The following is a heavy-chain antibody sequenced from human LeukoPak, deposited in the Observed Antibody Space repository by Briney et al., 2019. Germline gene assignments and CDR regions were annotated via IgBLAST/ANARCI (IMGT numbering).Heavy chain of an antibody. CDR2: MNPNNGNT. V-gene: IGHV1-8*01. CDR1: GFTFTSYD. J-gene: IGHJ5*02. CDR3: VRDAEGAAISVNYWFDP. D-gene: IGHD2-2*02. Sequence: ASVKVSCKASGFTFTSYDINWVRQASGQGLEWMGWMNPNNGNTGYAQEFQGRVTMTRDTSISTAYMELRGLRSEDTAVYYCVRDAEGAAISVNYWFDPWGQGTLVTVSS.